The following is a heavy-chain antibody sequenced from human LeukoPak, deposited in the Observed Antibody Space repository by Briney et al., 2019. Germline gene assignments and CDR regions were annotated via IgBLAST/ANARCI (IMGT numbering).Heavy chain of an antibody. V-gene: IGHV1-3*01. Sequence: GASVKVSCKASGYTFTSYAMHWVRQAPGQRLEWMGWINAGNGNTKYSQKFQGRVTITRDTSASTAYMELSSLRSEDTAVYYCARRYYDILTGYFSFDYWGQGTLVTVSS. D-gene: IGHD3-9*01. J-gene: IGHJ4*02. CDR2: INAGNGNT. CDR1: GYTFTSYA. CDR3: ARRYYDILTGYFSFDY.